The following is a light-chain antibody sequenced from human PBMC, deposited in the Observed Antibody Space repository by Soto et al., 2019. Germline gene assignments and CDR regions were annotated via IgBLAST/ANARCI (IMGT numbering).Light chain of an antibody. CDR1: QSVSSY. J-gene: IGKJ5*01. V-gene: IGKV3-11*01. Sequence: EIVLTQSPATLSSSPGERATLSCRASQSVSSYLAWYQQKPGQAPRLLIYGASNRAGGIPARFSGSGSGTDFTLTISSLEPEDFAVYYCQQRSNWPVTFGQGTRLEIK. CDR3: QQRSNWPVT. CDR2: GAS.